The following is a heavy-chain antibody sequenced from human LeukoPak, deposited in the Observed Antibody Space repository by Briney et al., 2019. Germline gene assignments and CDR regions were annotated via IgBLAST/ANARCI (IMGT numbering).Heavy chain of an antibody. V-gene: IGHV4-31*03. CDR1: GGSISSGGYY. CDR2: IYYSGST. Sequence: SETLSLTCTVSGGSISSGGYYWSWIRQHPGKSLEWIGYIYYSGSTYYNPSLKSRVTISVDTSKNQFSLKLSSVTAADTAVYYCARDKSDSSGYYLVHPSRYFDYWGQGTLVTVSS. J-gene: IGHJ4*02. D-gene: IGHD3-22*01. CDR3: ARDKSDSSGYYLVHPSRYFDY.